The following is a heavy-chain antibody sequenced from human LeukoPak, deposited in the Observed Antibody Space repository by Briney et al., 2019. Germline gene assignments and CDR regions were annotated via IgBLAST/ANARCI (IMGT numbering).Heavy chain of an antibody. CDR3: ARSRSYSYSFDY. D-gene: IGHD2-15*01. J-gene: IGHJ4*02. CDR2: IYYSGST. CDR1: GAAISGYY. Sequence: SETLSLTCTVSGAAISGYYWSWIRQPPGKGLEWIGYIYYSGSTNYNPSLKSRVTISVDTSKNQFSLKLSSVTAADTAVYYCARSRSYSYSFDYWGQGTLVTVFS. V-gene: IGHV4-59*01.